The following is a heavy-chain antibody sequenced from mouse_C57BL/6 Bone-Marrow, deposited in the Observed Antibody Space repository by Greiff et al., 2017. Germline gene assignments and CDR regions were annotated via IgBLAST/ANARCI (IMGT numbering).Heavy chain of an antibody. CDR1: GFNIKDYY. D-gene: IGHD1-1*01. CDR3: AMPTVVATDY. V-gene: IGHV14-2*01. Sequence: VQLKASWAELVKPGASVKLSCTASGFNIKDYYMHWVKPRTEQGLEWIGRLDPEDGVTKYAPKFQSKATITADTSSNTAYLQLSSLTSEDTAVYYCAMPTVVATDYWGQGTTLTVSS. CDR2: LDPEDGVT. J-gene: IGHJ2*01.